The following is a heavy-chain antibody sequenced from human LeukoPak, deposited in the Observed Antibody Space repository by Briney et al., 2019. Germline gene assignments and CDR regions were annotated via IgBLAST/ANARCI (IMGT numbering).Heavy chain of an antibody. CDR1: GFTFSSYA. CDR3: AKDMNSWRDGSGLGDYFDY. D-gene: IGHD6-19*01. J-gene: IGHJ4*02. V-gene: IGHV3-23*01. CDR2: TSGSGRSI. Sequence: PGGPLRLSCAASGFTFSSYAMSWVRQAPGKGLEWVSGTSGSGRSIHYADSVKGRFTISRDNSKNTLYLQMNSLRADDTAVYYCAKDMNSWRDGSGLGDYFDYWGQGTLVTVSS.